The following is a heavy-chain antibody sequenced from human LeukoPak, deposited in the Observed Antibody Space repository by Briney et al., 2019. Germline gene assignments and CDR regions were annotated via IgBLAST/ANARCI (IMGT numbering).Heavy chain of an antibody. CDR2: MSSSSSYI. Sequence: PGRSLRLSCAASGFTFSTYSMNWVRQAPGKGLEGVSSMSSSSSYIYYADSVKGRFTIYRDNAKNSLYLQMHSLRAEDTAVYYCARETGYGDFDYWGHGTLVTVSS. D-gene: IGHD4-17*01. CDR1: GFTFSTYS. J-gene: IGHJ4*01. CDR3: ARETGYGDFDY. V-gene: IGHV3-21*01.